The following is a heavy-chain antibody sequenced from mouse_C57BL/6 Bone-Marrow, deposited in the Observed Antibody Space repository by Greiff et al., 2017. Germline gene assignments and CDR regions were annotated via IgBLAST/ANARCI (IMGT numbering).Heavy chain of an antibody. CDR2: ITHSGET. D-gene: IGHD3-2*02. CDR1: GFPITSGYY. V-gene: IGHV12-3*01. Sequence: VHLVESGPGLVKPSQSLFLTCSITGFPITSGYYWIWIRQSPGKPLEWMGYITHSGETFYNPSLQSPIAITRETSKNQFFLQLNSVTTEETAMYYCAGEGSSGHYWGQGTTLTVSS. CDR3: AGEGSSGHY. J-gene: IGHJ2*01.